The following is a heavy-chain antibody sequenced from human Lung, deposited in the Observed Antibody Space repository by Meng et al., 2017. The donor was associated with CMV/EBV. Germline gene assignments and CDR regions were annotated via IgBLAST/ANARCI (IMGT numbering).Heavy chain of an antibody. V-gene: IGHV3-33*06. J-gene: IGHJ6*02. CDR3: VKVDDFWSGYYGSYYYAMDV. CDR2: IWYDGSKK. D-gene: IGHD3-3*01. Sequence: SXKISXAASGFTFSTYGMHWVRQAPGKGLEWVALIWYDGSKKWYADSVKGRFTISRDNSKNTLYLQMNSLRAEDTAVYYCVKVDDFWSGYYGSYYYAMDVWGQGTXVTVSS. CDR1: GFTFSTYG.